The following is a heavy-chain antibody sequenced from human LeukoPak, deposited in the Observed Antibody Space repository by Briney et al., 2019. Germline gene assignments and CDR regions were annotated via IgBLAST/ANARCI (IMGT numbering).Heavy chain of an antibody. CDR3: ARRRYSSSSDRFYYYYYYMDV. J-gene: IGHJ6*03. Sequence: PETPSLTCALYGGSFRGYYWSWIRHPPGKGLEWIGEITHSGSTNYNPSLKSRVTISVDTSKNQFSLKLSSVAAADTAVYYCARRRYSSSSDRFYYYYYYMDVWGKGTTVTVSS. V-gene: IGHV4-34*01. CDR1: GGSFRGYY. D-gene: IGHD6-6*01. CDR2: ITHSGST.